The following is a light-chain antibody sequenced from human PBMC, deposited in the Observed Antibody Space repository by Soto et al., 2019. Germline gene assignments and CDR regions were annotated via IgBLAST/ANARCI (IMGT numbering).Light chain of an antibody. V-gene: IGKV3-15*01. J-gene: IGKJ2*01. Sequence: EIVMTQSPATLSVSPGERVTLSCRASRTVGSKLAWYQQKPDQAPRLLISDASTRATGIPARFSGSGSGTEFTLTISSLQSEDFAVYYCQQYSDWKTFGQGTKLEIK. CDR3: QQYSDWKT. CDR1: RTVGSK. CDR2: DAS.